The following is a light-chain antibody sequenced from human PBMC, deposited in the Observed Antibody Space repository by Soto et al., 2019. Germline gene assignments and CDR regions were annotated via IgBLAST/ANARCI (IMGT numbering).Light chain of an antibody. Sequence: EMVLTQSPARLSLSPGERATLSCRASQSVSYLAWYQQKPGQAPRLLIYDASNRPTGIPARFSGSGSGTDFTLTISSLEPADSAIYYCQQRRNWLFGPGTKVDIK. J-gene: IGKJ3*01. CDR2: DAS. V-gene: IGKV3-11*01. CDR1: QSVSY. CDR3: QQRRNWL.